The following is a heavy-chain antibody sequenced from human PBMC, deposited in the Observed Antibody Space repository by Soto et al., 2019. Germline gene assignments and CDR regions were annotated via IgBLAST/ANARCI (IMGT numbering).Heavy chain of an antibody. CDR2: INPNSGGT. CDR3: ARSFTAMGYYYYYGMDV. V-gene: IGHV1-2*04. J-gene: IGHJ6*02. CDR1: GYTFTGYY. D-gene: IGHD5-18*01. Sequence: ASVKVSCKASGYTFTGYYMHWVRQAXGQGLEWMGWINPNSGGTNYAQKFQGWVTMTRDTSISTAYMELSRLRSDDTAVYYCARSFTAMGYYYYYGMDVWGQGTTVTVSS.